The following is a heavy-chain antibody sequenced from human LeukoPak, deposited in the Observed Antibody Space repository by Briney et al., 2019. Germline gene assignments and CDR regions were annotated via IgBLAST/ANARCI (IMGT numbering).Heavy chain of an antibody. CDR3: AKTGNNNEGSFDF. D-gene: IGHD1/OR15-1a*01. CDR1: GFTFSSYA. CDR2: ISGSGAAT. J-gene: IGHJ4*02. V-gene: IGHV3-23*01. Sequence: GGSLRLSCAASGFTFSSYAMSWVRQAPGKGLEWVSAISGSGAATYYADSVKVRFTISRDNSKNTLYLQMNSLRAEDTAIYYCAKTGNNNEGSFDFWGQGTLVTVSS.